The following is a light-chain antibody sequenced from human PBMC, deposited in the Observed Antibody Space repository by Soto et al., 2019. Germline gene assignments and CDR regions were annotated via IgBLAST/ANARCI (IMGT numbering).Light chain of an antibody. J-gene: IGKJ5*01. Sequence: EIVLTQSPGTLSLSPGERATLSCRASQSVSSALAWYQQKPGQAPRLLIYGASSRATGIPARFSGSGSGTDFTLTISSLEPEDFAVYYCQQRSNWPSITFGQGTRLE. CDR2: GAS. V-gene: IGKV3-11*01. CDR1: QSVSSA. CDR3: QQRSNWPSIT.